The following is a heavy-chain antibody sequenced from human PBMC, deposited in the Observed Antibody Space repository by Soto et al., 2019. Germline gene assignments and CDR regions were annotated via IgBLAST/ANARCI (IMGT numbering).Heavy chain of an antibody. CDR3: VHWSTRTYGTIFFDY. J-gene: IGHJ4*02. Sequence: QITLKESGPTLVKPTQTLTLTCTFSGFSLSSSAVGVGVGWIRQPPGKALEWLALIYWDDDKRYSPSLKSRLTITKDTSQNQVVLTMTNMDAVDTATYYCVHWSTRTYGTIFFDYWGLGTLVTVSS. D-gene: IGHD3-9*01. V-gene: IGHV2-5*02. CDR1: GFSLSSSAVGVG. CDR2: IYWDDDK.